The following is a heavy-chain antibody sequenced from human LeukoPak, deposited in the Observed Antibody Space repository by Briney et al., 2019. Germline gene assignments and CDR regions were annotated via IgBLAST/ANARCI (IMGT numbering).Heavy chain of an antibody. CDR3: ARVCYYDSSYNYFDY. Sequence: PSETLSLTCTVSGGSISSSSYYWGWIRQPPGKGLEWIGSIYYSGSTYYNPSLKSRVTISVDTSKNQFSLKLSSVTAADTAVYYCARVCYYDSSYNYFDYWGQGTLVTVSS. V-gene: IGHV4-39*01. D-gene: IGHD3-22*01. CDR2: IYYSGST. J-gene: IGHJ4*02. CDR1: GGSISSSSYY.